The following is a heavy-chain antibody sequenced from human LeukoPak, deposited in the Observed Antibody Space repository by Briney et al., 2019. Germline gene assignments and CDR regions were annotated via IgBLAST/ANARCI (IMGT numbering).Heavy chain of an antibody. V-gene: IGHV4-59*08. CDR1: GGSISSYY. J-gene: IGHJ6*02. Sequence: SETLSLTCTVSGGSISSYYWSWIRQPPGKGLEWIGHIYYTGSTKYNPSLRSRVTISVDTSKNQFSLKLSSVTAADTAVYYCARLRGEVYYYYGMDVWGQGTTVTVSS. CDR3: ARLRGEVYYYYGMDV. CDR2: IYYTGST. D-gene: IGHD3-10*01.